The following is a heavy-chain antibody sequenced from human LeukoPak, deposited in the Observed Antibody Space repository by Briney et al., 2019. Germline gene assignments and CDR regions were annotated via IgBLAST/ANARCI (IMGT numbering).Heavy chain of an antibody. D-gene: IGHD3-10*01. V-gene: IGHV4-38-2*02. CDR2: IYRSGST. Sequence: SETLSLTCTVPGYSISSNYYWGWIRRPPGRVLEWIGSIYRSGSTYYNPSLKSRVTMSVDTSKNQFSLKLSSVTAADTAVYYCARGHYILGVWGQGTMVTVSS. CDR1: GYSISSNYY. CDR3: ARGHYILGV. J-gene: IGHJ3*01.